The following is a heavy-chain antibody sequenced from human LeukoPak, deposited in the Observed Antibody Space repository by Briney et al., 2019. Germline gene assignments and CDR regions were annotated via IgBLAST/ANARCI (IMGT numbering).Heavy chain of an antibody. D-gene: IGHD2-15*01. V-gene: IGHV3-7*01. Sequence: GGSLRLSCAASGFTFRNYWMGWVRQAPGKGLEWVANTKPDGSAEYYADSARGRFTTSRDNANNFLYLQMNRLRAEDTAVYYWAGDGGLNPNLDYWGQETLVTVSS. CDR1: GFTFRNYW. CDR2: TKPDGSAE. CDR3: AGDGGLNPNLDY. J-gene: IGHJ4*02.